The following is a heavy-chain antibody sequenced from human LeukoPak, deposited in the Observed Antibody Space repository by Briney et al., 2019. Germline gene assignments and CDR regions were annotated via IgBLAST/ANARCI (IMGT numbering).Heavy chain of an antibody. V-gene: IGHV4-4*07. J-gene: IGHJ5*02. D-gene: IGHD5-12*01. CDR2: IYASGST. Sequence: SETLSLTCTVSVGSISSYYWSWIRQPAGKGLEWIGRIYASGSTAYNPSLKSRVTMSVDTSKNQFSLKLNSVTAADTAVYFCARGMAAAYDYNWFDPWGQGTLVTVSS. CDR1: VGSISSYY. CDR3: ARGMAAAYDYNWFDP.